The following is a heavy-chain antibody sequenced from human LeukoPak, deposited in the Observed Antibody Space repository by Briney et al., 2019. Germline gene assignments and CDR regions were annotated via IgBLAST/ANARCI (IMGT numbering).Heavy chain of an antibody. Sequence: PGGSLRLSRAASGNYWMHWVRQAPGKGLVWVSHINSDGSWTSYADSVKGRFTISKDNAKNTVYLQMNSPRAGDTAVYYCVSFYETYWGRGTLVTVSS. V-gene: IGHV3-74*01. CDR3: VSFYETY. CDR1: GNYW. J-gene: IGHJ4*02. CDR2: INSDGSWT. D-gene: IGHD2/OR15-2a*01.